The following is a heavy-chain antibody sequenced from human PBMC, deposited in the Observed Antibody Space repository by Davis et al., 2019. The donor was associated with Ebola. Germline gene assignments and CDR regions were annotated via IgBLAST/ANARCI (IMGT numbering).Heavy chain of an antibody. CDR2: ISSSSSDI. V-gene: IGHV3-21*01. CDR3: AREVYDFWSGYYTYYFDY. Sequence: PGGSLRLSCAASGFTFSSHSMNWVCQAPGKGLEWVPSISSSSSDIYYADSVKARFTISRDNAKNSLYLQMNSLRAEDTAVYYCAREVYDFWSGYYTYYFDYWGQGTLVTVSS. J-gene: IGHJ4*02. CDR1: GFTFSSHS. D-gene: IGHD3-3*01.